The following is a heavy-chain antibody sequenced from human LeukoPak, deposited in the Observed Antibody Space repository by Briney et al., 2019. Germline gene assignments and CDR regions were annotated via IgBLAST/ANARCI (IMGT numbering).Heavy chain of an antibody. D-gene: IGHD4-17*01. CDR3: AKVPAPPDYGDLIFDY. J-gene: IGHJ4*02. CDR2: ISGSGGST. Sequence: PGGSLRLSCAASGFTFSSYAMSWVRQAPGKGLEWASAISGSGGSTYYADSVKGRFTISRDNSKNTLYLQMNSLRAEDTAVYYCAKVPAPPDYGDLIFDYWGQGTLVTVSS. V-gene: IGHV3-23*01. CDR1: GFTFSSYA.